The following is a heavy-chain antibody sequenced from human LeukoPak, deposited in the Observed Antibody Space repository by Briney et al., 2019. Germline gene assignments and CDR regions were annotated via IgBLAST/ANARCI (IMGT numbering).Heavy chain of an antibody. D-gene: IGHD2-8*02. CDR2: IKSKTDGGTT. Sequence: PGGSLRLSCAASGFTFSNAWMSWVRQAPGKGLEWVGRIKSKTDGGTTDYAAPVKGRFTISGDDSKNTLYLQMNSLKTEDTAVYYCTTIFDWSADYYMDVWGKGTTVTISS. V-gene: IGHV3-15*01. CDR3: TTIFDWSADYYMDV. CDR1: GFTFSNAW. J-gene: IGHJ6*03.